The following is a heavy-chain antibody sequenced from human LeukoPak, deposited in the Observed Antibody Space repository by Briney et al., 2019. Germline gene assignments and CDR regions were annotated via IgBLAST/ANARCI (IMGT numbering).Heavy chain of an antibody. CDR1: GFTFSSYA. Sequence: GRSLRLSCAASGFTFSSYAMHWVRQAPGKGLEWVAVISYDGSNKYYADSVKGRFTISRDNSKNTLYLQMNSLRAEDTAVYYCARDRQPMVRGVTPDYWGQGTLVTVSS. J-gene: IGHJ4*02. V-gene: IGHV3-30-3*01. D-gene: IGHD3-10*01. CDR3: ARDRQPMVRGVTPDY. CDR2: ISYDGSNK.